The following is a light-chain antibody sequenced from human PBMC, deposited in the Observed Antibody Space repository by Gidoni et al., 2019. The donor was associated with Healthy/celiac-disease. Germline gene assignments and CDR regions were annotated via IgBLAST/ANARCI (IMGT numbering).Light chain of an antibody. V-gene: IGLV1-40*01. CDR3: QSYDSSLSGFYV. CDR1: SPNIGAGYA. J-gene: IGLJ1*01. CDR2: GNS. Sequence: QSVLTQPPSVSGAPGQRVTISCTGSSPNIGAGYAVHWYQQLPGTAPKLLIYGNSNRPSGVPDRFSGSKSGTSASLAITGLQAEDEADYYCQSYDSSLSGFYVFGTGTKVTVL.